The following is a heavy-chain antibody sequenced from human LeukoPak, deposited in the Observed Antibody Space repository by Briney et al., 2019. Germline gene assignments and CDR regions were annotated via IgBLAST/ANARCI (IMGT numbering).Heavy chain of an antibody. CDR3: ARDLPLSGRDYFDY. Sequence: GGSLRLSCAASGFTFSSYSMNWVRQAPGKGLEWVSSISSSSSSYIYYADSVKGRFTISRDNAKNSLYLQMNSLRAGDTAVYYCARDLPLSGRDYFDYWGQGTLVTVSS. CDR2: ISSSSSSYI. J-gene: IGHJ4*02. V-gene: IGHV3-21*01. CDR1: GFTFSSYS. D-gene: IGHD3-3*01.